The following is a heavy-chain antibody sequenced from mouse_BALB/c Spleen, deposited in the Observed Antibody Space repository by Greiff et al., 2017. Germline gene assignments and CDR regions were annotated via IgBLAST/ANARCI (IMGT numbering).Heavy chain of an antibody. CDR3: ARRTTVAY. J-gene: IGHJ3*01. CDR1: GYTFSSYW. V-gene: IGHV1-9*01. CDR2: ILPGSGST. D-gene: IGHD1-1*01. Sequence: QVQLQQSGAELMKPGASVKISCKATGYTFSSYWIEWVKQRPGHGLEWIGEILPGSGSTNYNEKFKGKATFTADTSSNTAYMQLCSLTSEDSAVYYCARRTTVAYWGQGTLVTVSA.